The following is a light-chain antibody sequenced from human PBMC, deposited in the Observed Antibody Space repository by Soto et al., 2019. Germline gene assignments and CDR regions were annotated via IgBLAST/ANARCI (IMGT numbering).Light chain of an antibody. J-gene: IGKJ1*01. Sequence: EIVFTQSPGTLSLSPGERATLSCRASQSVSSSYLAWYQQKPGQAPRLLIYGASSRATGIPDRFSGSGSGTDFTLTISRLEPEDFAVYYCQQYGSSPWTFGQGTNVDIK. V-gene: IGKV3-20*01. CDR3: QQYGSSPWT. CDR2: GAS. CDR1: QSVSSSY.